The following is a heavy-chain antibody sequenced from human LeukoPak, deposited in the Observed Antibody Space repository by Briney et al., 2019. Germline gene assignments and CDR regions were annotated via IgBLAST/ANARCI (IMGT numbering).Heavy chain of an antibody. CDR1: GYTLTELS. CDR2: FDPEDGET. V-gene: IGHV1-24*01. Sequence: ASVKVSCRVSGYTLTELSMHWVRQAPGKGLEWMGGFDPEDGETIYAQKFQGRVTMTEDTSTDTAYMELSSLRSEDTAVYYCATDSRRGRLRSNQHWYFDLWGRGTLVTVSS. CDR3: ATDSRRGRLRSNQHWYFDL. D-gene: IGHD4-17*01. J-gene: IGHJ2*01.